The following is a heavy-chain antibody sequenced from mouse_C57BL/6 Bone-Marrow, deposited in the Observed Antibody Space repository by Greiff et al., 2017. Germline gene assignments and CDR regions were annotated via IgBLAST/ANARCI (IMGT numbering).Heavy chain of an antibody. D-gene: IGHD4-1*01. Sequence: VQLQQPGAELVKPGASVKMSCKASGYTFTGYWITWVKQRPGQGLEWIGDIYPTSGRTNYNEKFKSKAILTVDTSSNKAYMQLSSLTSEASAVFYCARSGPLGRSFDYWGQGTTLTGSS. CDR2: IYPTSGRT. CDR3: ARSGPLGRSFDY. V-gene: IGHV1-55*01. CDR1: GYTFTGYW. J-gene: IGHJ2*01.